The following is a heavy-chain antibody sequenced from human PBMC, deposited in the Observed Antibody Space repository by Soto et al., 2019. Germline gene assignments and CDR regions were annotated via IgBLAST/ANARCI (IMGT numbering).Heavy chain of an antibody. Sequence: QVQLVQSGAEVKKPGSSVKVSCKASGGTFSSYAISWVRQAPGQGLEWMGGIIPIFGTANYAQKFQGRVTITADESTSTAYMELSSLRSEDTAVYYCARELAVAGRWGGYYFDYWGQGPMVTVSS. J-gene: IGHJ4*02. D-gene: IGHD6-19*01. CDR2: IIPIFGTA. CDR3: ARELAVAGRWGGYYFDY. CDR1: GGTFSSYA. V-gene: IGHV1-69*01.